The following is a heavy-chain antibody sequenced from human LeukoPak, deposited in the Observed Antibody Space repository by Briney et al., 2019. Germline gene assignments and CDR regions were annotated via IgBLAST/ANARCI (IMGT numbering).Heavy chain of an antibody. CDR1: GFTFSNYA. Sequence: PGGSLRLSCAASGFTFSNYAMHWVRQAPGKGLEYVSAISGNGDNTYYANSVKGRFTISRDNSKNTLYLQMGSLRAEDMAVYYCARGPTSLRYFDWFDYWGQGTLVTVSS. J-gene: IGHJ5*01. CDR3: ARGPTSLRYFDWFDY. D-gene: IGHD3-9*01. CDR2: ISGNGDNT. V-gene: IGHV3-64*01.